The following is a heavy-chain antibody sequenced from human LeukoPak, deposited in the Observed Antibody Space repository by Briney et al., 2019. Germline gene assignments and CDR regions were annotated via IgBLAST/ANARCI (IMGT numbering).Heavy chain of an antibody. CDR1: GGSISSYY. V-gene: IGHV4-59*12. D-gene: IGHD6-13*01. CDR3: ARASAAGSFDY. Sequence: SETLSLTCTVSGGSISSYYWSWIRQPPGKGLEWIGYIYYSGSTYYNPSLKSRVTISVDTSKNQFSLKLSSVTAADTAVYYCARASAAGSFDYWGQGTLVTVSS. J-gene: IGHJ4*02. CDR2: IYYSGST.